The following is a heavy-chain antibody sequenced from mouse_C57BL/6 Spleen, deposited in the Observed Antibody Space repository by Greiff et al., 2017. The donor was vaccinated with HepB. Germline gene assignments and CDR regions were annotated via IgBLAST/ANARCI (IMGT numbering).Heavy chain of an antibody. CDR1: GYTFTSYW. D-gene: IGHD2-4*01. CDR2: IHPNSGST. V-gene: IGHV1-64*01. CDR3: ARWRRGYDYDHYFDY. J-gene: IGHJ2*01. Sequence: QVQLQQSGAELVKPGASVKLSCKASGYTFTSYWMHWVKQRPGQGLEWIGMIHPNSGSTNYNEKFKSKATLTVDKSSSTAYMQLSSLTSEDSAVYYCARWRRGYDYDHYFDYWGQGTTLTVSS.